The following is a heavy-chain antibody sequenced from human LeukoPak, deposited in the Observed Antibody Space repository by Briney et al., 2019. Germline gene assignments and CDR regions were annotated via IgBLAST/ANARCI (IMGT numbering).Heavy chain of an antibody. CDR3: AREGRSGNAFDI. CDR1: GFTFSSYD. Sequence: PGGFLRLSCAASGFTFSSYDMHWVRQATGKGLEWVSAIGTAGDTYYPGSVKGRFTISRENAKNSLYLQMNSLRAGDTAVYYCAREGRSGNAFDIWGQGTMVTVSS. J-gene: IGHJ3*02. V-gene: IGHV3-13*01. D-gene: IGHD3-10*01. CDR2: IGTAGDT.